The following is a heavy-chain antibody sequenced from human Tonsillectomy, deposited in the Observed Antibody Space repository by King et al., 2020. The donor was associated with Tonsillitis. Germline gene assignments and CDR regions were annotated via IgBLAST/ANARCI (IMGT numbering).Heavy chain of an antibody. J-gene: IGHJ5*02. V-gene: IGHV3-30-3*01. Sequence: VQLVESGGGVVQPGRSLRLSCAASGFTFSSYAIHWVRQAPGKGLEWVAVISYDGSNKYYADSVKGRFTISRDNSKNTLYLQMNILIAEDTAVYYCAREVLYYDDSSGYYSNWFDPWGQGTLVTVSS. D-gene: IGHD3-22*01. CDR2: ISYDGSNK. CDR1: GFTFSSYA. CDR3: AREVLYYDDSSGYYSNWFDP.